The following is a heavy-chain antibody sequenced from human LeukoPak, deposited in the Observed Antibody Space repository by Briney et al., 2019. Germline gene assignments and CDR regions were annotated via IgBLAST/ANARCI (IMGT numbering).Heavy chain of an antibody. J-gene: IGHJ4*02. V-gene: IGHV3-7*01. Sequence: QPGGSLRLSCAASGFTFSSYWMSWVRQAPGKGLEWVANIKQDGSETYYVDSVKGRFTISRGNAKNSLYLQMYSLSVEDTAVYYCAREGPPGYWGQGTLVTVSS. CDR2: IKQDGSET. CDR3: AREGPPGY. CDR1: GFTFSSYW.